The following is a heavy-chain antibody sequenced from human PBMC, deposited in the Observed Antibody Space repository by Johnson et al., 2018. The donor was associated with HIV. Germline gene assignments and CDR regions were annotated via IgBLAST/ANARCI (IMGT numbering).Heavy chain of an antibody. CDR1: GFPFRDSA. J-gene: IGHJ3*02. D-gene: IGHD3-22*01. Sequence: QMQLVESGGGVVQPGRSQRLSCAASGFPFRDSAMHWVRQAPGKGMEWVAVILFDGVYKHYAESVKGRFTISRDNSKNKLSLQMNSLRAEDTAVYYCAGDLFYYDSSGYALDIWGQGTMVTVSS. V-gene: IGHV3-30-3*01. CDR2: ILFDGVYK. CDR3: AGDLFYYDSSGYALDI.